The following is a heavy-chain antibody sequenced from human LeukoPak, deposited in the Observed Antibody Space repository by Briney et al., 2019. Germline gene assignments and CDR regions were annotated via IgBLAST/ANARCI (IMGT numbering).Heavy chain of an antibody. J-gene: IGHJ4*02. CDR2: IWYDGSNK. CDR3: ARDHSSGWYSDYFDY. CDR1: GFTFRSYG. V-gene: IGHV3-33*01. Sequence: PGGSLRLSCAEPGFTFRSYGIHWVRQAPGKGVERGAVIWYDGSNKYYADSVKGRFTISRDNSKNTLYMQMNSLRAEDTAVYYCARDHSSGWYSDYFDYWGQGTLVTVSS. D-gene: IGHD6-19*01.